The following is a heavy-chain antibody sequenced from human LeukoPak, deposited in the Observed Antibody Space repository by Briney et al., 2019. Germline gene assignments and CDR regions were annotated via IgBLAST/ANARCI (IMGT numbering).Heavy chain of an antibody. CDR2: IYYSGST. J-gene: IGHJ3*02. CDR1: GGSISTSSYY. D-gene: IGHD1-26*01. Sequence: PSETLSLTCTVSGGSISTSSYYWGWVRQPPGKGLEWIGSIYYSGSTYYNPSLKSRVTISVDTSKNQFSLKLSSVTAADTAVYYCVMGELLGAFDIWGQGTMVTVSS. V-gene: IGHV4-39*01. CDR3: VMGELLGAFDI.